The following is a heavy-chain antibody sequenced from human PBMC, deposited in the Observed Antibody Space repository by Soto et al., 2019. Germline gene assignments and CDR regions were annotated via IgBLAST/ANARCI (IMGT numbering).Heavy chain of an antibody. CDR1: GASIGSGSYS. V-gene: IGHV4-30-2*01. D-gene: IGHD3-10*01. Sequence: QLQLQESGSGLVRPSQTLSLTCTVSGASIGSGSYSWNWIRQPPRKGLEWIGYLHHSGDTYFNPSLRRRVSISVDRSNNQFSLKLISVTAADTAVYYCARFPLWFGELDYWGQGALVTVSS. J-gene: IGHJ4*02. CDR3: ARFPLWFGELDY. CDR2: LHHSGDT.